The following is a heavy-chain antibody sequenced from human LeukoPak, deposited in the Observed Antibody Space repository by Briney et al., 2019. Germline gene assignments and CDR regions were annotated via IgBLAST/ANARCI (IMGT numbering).Heavy chain of an antibody. CDR2: ISSSGSTI. CDR1: GFTFSSYE. V-gene: IGHV3-48*03. Sequence: GGSLRLSCAASGFTFSSYEMNWVRQAPGKGLEWVSYISSSGSTIYYADSVKGRFTISRDNAKNSLYLQMNSLRAEGTAVYYCAREIATEADYWGQGTLVTVSS. CDR3: AREIATEADY. J-gene: IGHJ4*02. D-gene: IGHD5-24*01.